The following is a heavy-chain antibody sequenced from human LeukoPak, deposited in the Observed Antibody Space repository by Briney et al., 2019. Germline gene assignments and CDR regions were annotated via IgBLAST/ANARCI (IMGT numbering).Heavy chain of an antibody. J-gene: IGHJ6*04. CDR3: ARGYCSSTSCYYGMDV. CDR1: GGSFSGYY. Sequence: SETLSLTCAVYGGSFSGYYWSWIRPPPGKGLEWIGEINHSGSTNYNPSLKSRVTISVDTSKNQFSLKLSSVTAADTAVYYCARGYCSSTSCYYGMDVWGKGTTVTVSS. CDR2: INHSGST. V-gene: IGHV4-34*01. D-gene: IGHD2-2*01.